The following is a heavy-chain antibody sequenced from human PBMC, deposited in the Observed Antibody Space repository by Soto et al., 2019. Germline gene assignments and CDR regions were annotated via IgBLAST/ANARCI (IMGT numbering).Heavy chain of an antibody. Sequence: PSETLSLTCTVSGGSISSYYWSWIRQPPGKGLEWIGYIYYSGSTNYNPSLKSRVTISVDTSKNQFSLKLSSVTAADTAVYYCARGEAAALYYFDYWGQGTLVTRLL. CDR2: IYYSGST. CDR1: GGSISSYY. D-gene: IGHD6-13*01. V-gene: IGHV4-59*01. J-gene: IGHJ4*02. CDR3: ARGEAAALYYFDY.